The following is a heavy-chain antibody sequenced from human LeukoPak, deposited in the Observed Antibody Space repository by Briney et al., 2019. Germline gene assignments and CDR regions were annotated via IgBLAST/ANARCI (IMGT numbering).Heavy chain of an antibody. CDR1: GFTFSSYS. Sequence: GGSLRLSCAASGFTFSSYSMNWVRQAPGKGLEWVSYISSSSSTIYYADSVKGRFTISRDNAKNSLYLQMNSLRAEDTAVYYCARTSGYYYYMDVWGKGTTVTVSS. D-gene: IGHD2-15*01. J-gene: IGHJ6*03. CDR3: ARTSGYYYYMDV. V-gene: IGHV3-48*01. CDR2: ISSSSSTI.